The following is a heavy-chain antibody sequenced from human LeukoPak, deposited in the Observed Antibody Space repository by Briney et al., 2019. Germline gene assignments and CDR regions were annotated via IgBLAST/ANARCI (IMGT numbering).Heavy chain of an antibody. CDR3: ARMAAACWFDP. D-gene: IGHD6-13*01. V-gene: IGHV4-34*01. CDR2: TNHSGST. J-gene: IGHJ5*02. CDR1: GGSFSGYY. Sequence: SETLSLTCAVYGGSFSGYYWSWIRQPPGKGLEWIGETNHSGSTNYNPSLKSRVTISVDTSKNQFSLKLCSVTAADTAVYYCARMAAACWFDPWGQGTLVTVS.